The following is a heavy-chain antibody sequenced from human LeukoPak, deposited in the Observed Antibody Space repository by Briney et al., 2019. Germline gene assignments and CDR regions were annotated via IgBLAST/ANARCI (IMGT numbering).Heavy chain of an antibody. CDR2: INPNSGGT. J-gene: IGHJ5*02. Sequence: GASVKVSCKASGYTFTGYYMHWVRQAPGQGLEWMGWINPNSGGTNYAQKFQGRVTMTRDTSISTAYMELSRPRSDDTAVYYCARDPSGSYGFDPWGQGTLVTVSS. D-gene: IGHD1-26*01. CDR1: GYTFTGYY. V-gene: IGHV1-2*02. CDR3: ARDPSGSYGFDP.